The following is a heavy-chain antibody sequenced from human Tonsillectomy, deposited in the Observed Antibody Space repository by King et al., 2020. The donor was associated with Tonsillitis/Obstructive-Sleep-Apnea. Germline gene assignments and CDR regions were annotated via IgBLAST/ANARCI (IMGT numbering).Heavy chain of an antibody. CDR1: GFTFSSYA. J-gene: IGHJ6*03. CDR3: AREYCSSTSCSYMDV. D-gene: IGHD2-2*01. V-gene: IGHV3-30*01. Sequence: VQLVESGGGVVQPGRSLRLSCAASGFTFSSYAMHWVRQAPGKGLEWGAVISYDGSNKYFADSVKGRFTISSDNSKNTLYLQMNSLRAEDTAVYYCAREYCSSTSCSYMDVWGKGTTVTVSS. CDR2: ISYDGSNK.